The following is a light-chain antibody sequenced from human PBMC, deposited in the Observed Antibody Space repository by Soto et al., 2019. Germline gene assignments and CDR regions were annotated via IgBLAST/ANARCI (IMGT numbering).Light chain of an antibody. CDR2: DVS. CDR1: SSDVGGYNY. CDR3: CSYAGSYTVV. V-gene: IGLV2-11*01. J-gene: IGLJ2*01. Sequence: QSVLTQPRSVSGSPGQSVTISCTGTSSDVGGYNYVSWYQQHPGKAPKLMIYDVSKRPSGVPDRFSGFKSGNTASLTISGLQAEDEADYYCCSYAGSYTVVFGGGTKVTVL.